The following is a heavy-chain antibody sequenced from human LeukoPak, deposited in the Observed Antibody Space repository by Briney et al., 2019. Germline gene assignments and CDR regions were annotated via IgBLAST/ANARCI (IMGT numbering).Heavy chain of an antibody. D-gene: IGHD6-19*01. V-gene: IGHV3-48*03. CDR1: GFTFSSYE. Sequence: GGSLRLSCAASGFTFSSYEMNWVRQAPGKGLEWVSYISSSGSTIYYADSVKGRFTIPRDNAKNSLYLQMNSLRAEDTAVYYCARDAGYSSGWHDYWGQGTLVTVSS. CDR2: ISSSGSTI. J-gene: IGHJ4*02. CDR3: ARDAGYSSGWHDY.